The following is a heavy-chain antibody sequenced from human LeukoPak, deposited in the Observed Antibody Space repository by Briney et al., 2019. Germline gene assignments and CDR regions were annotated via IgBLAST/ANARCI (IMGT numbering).Heavy chain of an antibody. V-gene: IGHV3-33*01. CDR3: ARPRMAAAAAMDV. J-gene: IGHJ6*02. Sequence: PGGSLRLSCAASGFTFSSYGMHWVRQAPGKGLEWVAVIWYDGSNKYYADSVKGRFTISRDNSKNTLYLQMNSLRVEDTAVYYCARPRMAAAAAMDVWGQGTTVTVSS. CDR2: IWYDGSNK. CDR1: GFTFSSYG. D-gene: IGHD6-13*01.